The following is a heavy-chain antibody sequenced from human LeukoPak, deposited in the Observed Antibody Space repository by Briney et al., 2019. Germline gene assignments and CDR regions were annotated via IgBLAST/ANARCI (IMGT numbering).Heavy chain of an antibody. J-gene: IGHJ6*04. CDR2: ISSNGSTI. Sequence: GGSLRLSCAASGFTFNSYEMNWVRQASGKGLEWVSYISSNGSTIYYADSVKGRFTISRDNAKNSLYLQMNSLRAEDTAVYYCAELGITMIGGVWGKGTTVTISS. D-gene: IGHD3-10*02. CDR1: GFTFNSYE. V-gene: IGHV3-48*03. CDR3: AELGITMIGGV.